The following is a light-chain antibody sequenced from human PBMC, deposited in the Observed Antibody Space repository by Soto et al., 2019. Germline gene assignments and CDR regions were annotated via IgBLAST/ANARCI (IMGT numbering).Light chain of an antibody. CDR1: QSIRRY. V-gene: IGKV1-39*01. Sequence: DIQMTQSPSPLSASVGDRVTIACRASQSIRRYLNWYQQKPGKAPELLIYAASSLQSGVPSRFSGSGSGTDFALTISSLQPEGFATYFCQQSYSNPETFGPGTKVDIK. J-gene: IGKJ3*01. CDR2: AAS. CDR3: QQSYSNPET.